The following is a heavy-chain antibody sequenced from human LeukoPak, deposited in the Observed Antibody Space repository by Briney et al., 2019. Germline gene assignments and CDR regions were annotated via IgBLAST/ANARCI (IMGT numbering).Heavy chain of an antibody. Sequence: GGSLRLSCAASGFTFSSYWMHWVRQAPGKGLVWVSRVNSDGSNTTYADSVKGRFTISRDNAKNTLYLQMNSLRAEDTAVYYCARDWGDSSGYLLDYWGQGTLVTVSS. D-gene: IGHD3-22*01. CDR1: GFTFSSYW. V-gene: IGHV3-74*01. J-gene: IGHJ4*02. CDR3: ARDWGDSSGYLLDY. CDR2: VNSDGSNT.